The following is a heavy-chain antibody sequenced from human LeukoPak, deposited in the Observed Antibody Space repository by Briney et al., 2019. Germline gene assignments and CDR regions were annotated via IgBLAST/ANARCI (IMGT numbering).Heavy chain of an antibody. CDR1: GGTFSSYA. D-gene: IGHD3-9*01. Sequence: GASVNVSFKASGGTFSSYAISWVRQAPGQGLEWMGGIIPIFGTANYAQKFQGRVTITADESTSTAYMELSSLRSEDTAVYYCARLTGYYTQGYFDYWGQGTLVTVSS. CDR3: ARLTGYYTQGYFDY. V-gene: IGHV1-69*13. CDR2: IIPIFGTA. J-gene: IGHJ4*02.